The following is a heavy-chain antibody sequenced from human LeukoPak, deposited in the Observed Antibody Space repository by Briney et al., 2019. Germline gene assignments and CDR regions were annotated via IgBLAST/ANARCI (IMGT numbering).Heavy chain of an antibody. V-gene: IGHV3-7*01. CDR2: IDRDGGVS. J-gene: IGHJ4*02. D-gene: IGHD1-14*01. CDR3: ARDPGSSAFDL. Sequence: GGSLRLSCAASGFSFSSYWMSWVRQTPENGLEFVGNIDRDGGVSNYMDSLKGRCTISRDNGKQSLYLEINSLRADDTAVYYCARDPGSSAFDLWGRGALVTVSS. CDR1: GFSFSSYW.